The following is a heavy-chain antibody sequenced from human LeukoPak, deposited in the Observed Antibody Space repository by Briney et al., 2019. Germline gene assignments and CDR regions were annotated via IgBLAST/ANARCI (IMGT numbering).Heavy chain of an antibody. CDR1: GFTFRPYG. CDR3: ARDIGDCSSGSCYSDYFDY. V-gene: IGHV3-33*01. Sequence: GRPLRLSCAASGFTFRPYGMHWVRQAPGKGPEWVALILNDGNTKHYADSVRGRFTISRGNSKNTLYLQMNSLGAEDTAVYYCARDIGDCSSGSCYSDYFDYWGQGTLVTVSS. J-gene: IGHJ4*02. CDR2: ILNDGNTK. D-gene: IGHD2-15*01.